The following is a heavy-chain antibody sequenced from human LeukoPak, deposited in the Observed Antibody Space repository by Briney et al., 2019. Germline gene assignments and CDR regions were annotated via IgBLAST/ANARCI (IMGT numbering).Heavy chain of an antibody. Sequence: GGSLRLSWVASGFTLDCQNMSWVRQATGKGLEWVSYSGNGILTHADSVRGRFTISRDNAKNSIYLQMNSLRVEDTGVYYCARDRNWGFDYWGQGTLVTVSS. CDR2: SGNGIL. D-gene: IGHD7-27*01. V-gene: IGHV3-48*01. CDR3: ARDRNWGFDY. CDR1: GFTLDCQN. J-gene: IGHJ4*02.